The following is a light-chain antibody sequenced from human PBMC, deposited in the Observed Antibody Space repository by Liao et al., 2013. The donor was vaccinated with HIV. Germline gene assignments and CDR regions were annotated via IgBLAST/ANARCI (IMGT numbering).Light chain of an antibody. CDR3: QAWDSNTAV. CDR2: QDS. J-gene: IGLJ3*02. V-gene: IGLV3-1*01. Sequence: YQDSKRPSGIPDRFSASNSGNPATLTISGTQPMDEAAYYCQAWDSNTAVFGGGTKLTVL.